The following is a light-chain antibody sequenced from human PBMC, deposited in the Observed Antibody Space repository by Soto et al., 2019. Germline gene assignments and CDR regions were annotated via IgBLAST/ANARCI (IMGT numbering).Light chain of an antibody. CDR2: GNS. CDR1: SSNIGAGYD. J-gene: IGLJ3*02. V-gene: IGLV1-40*01. Sequence: QSVLTQSPSVSGALGQRVTISCTGSSSNIGAGYDVHWYQQLPGTAPKLLIYGNSNRPSGVPDRFSGSKSGTSASLAITGLQAEDEADYYCQSYDSSLSGWVFGGGTKLTVL. CDR3: QSYDSSLSGWV.